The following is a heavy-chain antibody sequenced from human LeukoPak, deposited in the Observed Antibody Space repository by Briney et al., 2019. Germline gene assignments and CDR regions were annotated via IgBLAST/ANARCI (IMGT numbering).Heavy chain of an antibody. V-gene: IGHV4-30-2*01. CDR1: GGSTSSGGYY. D-gene: IGHD6-19*01. CDR2: IYHSGST. CDR3: ARADKLAGSLFDY. Sequence: SQTLSLTCTVSGGSTSSGGYYWSWIRQPPGKGLEWIGYIYHSGSTYYNPSLKSRVTISVDRSKNQFSLKLSSVTAADTAVYYCARADKLAGSLFDYWGQGTLVTVSS. J-gene: IGHJ4*02.